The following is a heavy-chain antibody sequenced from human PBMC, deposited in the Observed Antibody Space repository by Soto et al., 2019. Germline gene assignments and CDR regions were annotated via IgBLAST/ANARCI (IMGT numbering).Heavy chain of an antibody. CDR2: IYYSGST. V-gene: IGHV4-39*01. CDR1: GGSISSSSYY. D-gene: IGHD5-18*01. CDR3: AREYVDTAMVSDGMDV. Sequence: SETLSLTCTVSGGSISSSSYYWGWIRQPPGKGLEWIGSIYYSGSTYYNPSLKSRVTISVDTSKNQFSLKLSSVTAADTAVYYCAREYVDTAMVSDGMDVWGQGTTVTVSS. J-gene: IGHJ6*02.